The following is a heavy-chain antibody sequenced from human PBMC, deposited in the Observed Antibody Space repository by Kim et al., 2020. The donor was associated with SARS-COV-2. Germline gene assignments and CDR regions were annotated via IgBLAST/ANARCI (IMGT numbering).Heavy chain of an antibody. V-gene: IGHV3-23*01. CDR3: AKGAGGDSGRF. Sequence: TYYADSVKGRFTISRDNSKNTLYMQMNSLRAEDTAVYYCAKGAGGDSGRFWSHGTLVTVSS. D-gene: IGHD1-26*01. J-gene: IGHJ4*01. CDR2: T.